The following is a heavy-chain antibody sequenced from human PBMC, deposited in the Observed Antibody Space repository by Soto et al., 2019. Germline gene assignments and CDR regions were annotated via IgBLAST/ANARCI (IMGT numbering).Heavy chain of an antibody. V-gene: IGHV3-23*01. Sequence: LRLSCAASGFTFSSYAMSWVRQSPWKVLEWVSAISGSGGSTYYADSVKGRFTISRDNSKNTLYLQMNSLRAEDTAVYYCAKERGSSSFSDYWGQGTLVTVSS. CDR2: ISGSGGST. CDR3: AKERGSSSFSDY. CDR1: GFTFSSYA. D-gene: IGHD6-13*01. J-gene: IGHJ4*02.